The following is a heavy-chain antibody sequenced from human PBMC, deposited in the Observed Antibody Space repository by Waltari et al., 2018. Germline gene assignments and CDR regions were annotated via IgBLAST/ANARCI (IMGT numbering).Heavy chain of an antibody. V-gene: IGHV3-53*02. CDR2: IYSGGSGGNT. CDR1: GFNVSSNY. Sequence: EVQLVETGGGLIQPGGSLRLSCADSGFNVSSNYMTWVRQAPGKGLECVSVIYSGGSGGNTYYADSVKGRFTISRDNSKNTLYLQMNGLRAEDTAMYYCAADYDGNAYVAFDIWGQGTMVTVSS. D-gene: IGHD3-22*01. CDR3: AADYDGNAYVAFDI. J-gene: IGHJ3*02.